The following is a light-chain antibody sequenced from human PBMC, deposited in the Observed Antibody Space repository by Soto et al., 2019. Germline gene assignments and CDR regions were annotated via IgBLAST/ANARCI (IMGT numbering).Light chain of an antibody. CDR3: SSYTSSRTLYV. CDR1: SSDIGGYNY. J-gene: IGLJ1*01. Sequence: QSVLTQPASVSGSPGQSITISCTGTSSDIGGYNYVSWYQQHPGKAPKLMIYDVSNRPSGVSNRFSGSKSGNTASLTISGLQAEDEADYYGSSYTSSRTLYVFGTGTKVTVL. CDR2: DVS. V-gene: IGLV2-14*01.